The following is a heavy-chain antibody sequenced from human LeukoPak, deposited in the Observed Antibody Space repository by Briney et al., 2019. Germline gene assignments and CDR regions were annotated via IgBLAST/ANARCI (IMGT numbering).Heavy chain of an antibody. D-gene: IGHD2-2*02. CDR2: ISSSGSTI. CDR3: ARGTYCYTRPRYYYGMDV. J-gene: IGHJ6*02. CDR1: GFTFSDYY. V-gene: IGHV3-11*01. Sequence: GGSLRLSCTASGFTFSDYYMSWIRQAPGKGLEWVSYISSSGSTIYYADSVKGRFTISRDNAKNSLYLQMNSLRAEDTAVYYCARGTYCYTRPRYYYGMDVWGQGTTVTVSS.